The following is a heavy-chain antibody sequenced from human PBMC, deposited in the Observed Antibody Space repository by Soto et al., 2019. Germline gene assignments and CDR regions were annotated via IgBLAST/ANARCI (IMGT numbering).Heavy chain of an antibody. Sequence: SETLSLTCAVYGGSFSGYYWSWIRQPPGKGLEWIGEINHSGSTNYNPSLKSRVTISVDTSKNQFSLKLSSVTAADTAVYYCARLGYCSGGSCYDGPYYYYYYMAVWGKGTTVTVSS. CDR3: ARLGYCSGGSCYDGPYYYYYYMAV. CDR2: INHSGST. V-gene: IGHV4-34*01. D-gene: IGHD2-15*01. J-gene: IGHJ6*03. CDR1: GGSFSGYY.